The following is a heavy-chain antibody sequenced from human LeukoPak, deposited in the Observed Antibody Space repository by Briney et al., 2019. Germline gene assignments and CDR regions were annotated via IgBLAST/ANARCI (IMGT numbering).Heavy chain of an antibody. CDR2: ISGSGGST. CDR1: GFTFSSYA. V-gene: IGHV3-23*01. Sequence: GASLRLSCAASGFTFSSYAMSWVRQAPGKGREGVSAISGSGGSTYYADSVKGRFTISRDNSKNTLYLQMNSLRAEDTAVYYCAKELAVAAWFDPWGQGTLVTVSS. CDR3: AKELAVAAWFDP. D-gene: IGHD6-19*01. J-gene: IGHJ5*02.